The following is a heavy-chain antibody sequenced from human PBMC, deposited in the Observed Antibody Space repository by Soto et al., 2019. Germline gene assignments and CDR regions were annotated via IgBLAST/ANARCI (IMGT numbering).Heavy chain of an antibody. V-gene: IGHV3-30*18. CDR2: ISYDGSNK. D-gene: IGHD1-26*01. CDR3: AKPHHCFPWEPPYFQH. Sequence: WRSLRFSCAASGISRSSYGMHGVRQAPGLGLEWVAVISYDGSNKYYSGSVKCRFTISRDNSQNTLYLRMNSLRAEDTAVYYCAKPHHCFPWEPPYFQHWGPGTLVTVSS. CDR1: GISRSSYG. J-gene: IGHJ1*01.